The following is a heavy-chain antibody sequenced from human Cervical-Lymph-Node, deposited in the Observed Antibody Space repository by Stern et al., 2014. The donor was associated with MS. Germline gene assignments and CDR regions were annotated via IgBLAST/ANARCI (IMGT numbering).Heavy chain of an antibody. CDR3: AHTNWLGDNWFDP. CDR1: GFSLSTNGVG. J-gene: IGHJ5*02. Sequence: QVTLRESGPTLVKPTQTLTLTCTFSGFSLSTNGVGVGWIRQPPGKALEWIAVIYWGDTKIYTPSLESRLTITKDTSKNQVVLTMTNMDPEDTATYFCAHTNWLGDNWFDPWGQGTLVIVSS. D-gene: IGHD1-1*01. V-gene: IGHV2-5*02. CDR2: IYWGDTK.